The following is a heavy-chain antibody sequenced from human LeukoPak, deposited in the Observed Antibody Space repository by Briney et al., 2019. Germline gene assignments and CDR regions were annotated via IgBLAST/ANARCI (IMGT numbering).Heavy chain of an antibody. V-gene: IGHV3-30*18. CDR2: ISYDGSNK. CDR1: GFTFSSYG. Sequence: GRSLRLSCAASGFTFSSYGMHWVRQAPGKGLEWVAVISYDGSNKYYAGSMKGRFTISRDNSKNTLYLQMNSLRAEDTAVYYCAKDMAPEELGMLFDIWGQGTMVTVSS. CDR3: AKDMAPEELGMLFDI. J-gene: IGHJ3*02. D-gene: IGHD1-26*01.